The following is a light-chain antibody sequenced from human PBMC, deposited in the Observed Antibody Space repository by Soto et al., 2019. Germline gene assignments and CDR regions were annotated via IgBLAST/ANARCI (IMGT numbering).Light chain of an antibody. Sequence: FLTPSPGTLSFSPGETATLSRRASQTVGTNFLAWYQQKPGQAPRLLIYGASSRATGIPDRFSGSGSGTDFTPTISRLEPEDSAVYYCQQHGTTFGQGTKVDIK. CDR1: QTVGTNF. CDR2: GAS. V-gene: IGKV3-20*01. CDR3: QQHGTT. J-gene: IGKJ1*01.